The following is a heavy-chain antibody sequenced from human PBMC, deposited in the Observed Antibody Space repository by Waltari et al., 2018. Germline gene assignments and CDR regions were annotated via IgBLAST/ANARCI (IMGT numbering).Heavy chain of an antibody. CDR2: IIPLFGTA. Sequence: QVQLVQSGAEVKKPGSSVKVSCKASGGTFSSYAISWVRQAPGQGLEWMGRIIPLFGTANDAQKFQGRVTITADKSTSTAYMELSSLRSEDTAVYYCARDRGTVIPFDYWGQGTLVTVSS. CDR1: GGTFSSYA. V-gene: IGHV1-69*08. CDR3: ARDRGTVIPFDY. J-gene: IGHJ4*02. D-gene: IGHD3-10*01.